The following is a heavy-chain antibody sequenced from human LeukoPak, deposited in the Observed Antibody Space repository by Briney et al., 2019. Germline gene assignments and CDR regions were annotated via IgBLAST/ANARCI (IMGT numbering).Heavy chain of an antibody. J-gene: IGHJ4*02. D-gene: IGHD1-1*01. CDR3: AREQRVLDY. Sequence: SQNLSLTCTVSGGSISSGSYYWSWIRQPAGKGLEWIGRIYTSGSTNYNPSLKSRVTISVDTSKNQFSLKLSSVTAADTAVYYCAREQRVLDYWGQGTLVTVSS. V-gene: IGHV4-61*02. CDR1: GGSISSGSYY. CDR2: IYTSGST.